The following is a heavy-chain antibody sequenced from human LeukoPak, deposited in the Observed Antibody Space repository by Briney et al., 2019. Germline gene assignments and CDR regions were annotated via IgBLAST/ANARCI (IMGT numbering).Heavy chain of an antibody. CDR2: ISSSGSYI. CDR1: GFTFSSHS. J-gene: IGHJ4*02. V-gene: IGHV3-21*01. D-gene: IGHD1-26*01. Sequence: PGGSLRLSCAASGFTFSSHSMSWVRQSPGKGLEWVSSISSSGSYIYYSDSVKGRFIISRDNAKNSMFLQMNSLRAEDTAVYYFAREWELSFEYWGQGTLVSVSS. CDR3: AREWELSFEY.